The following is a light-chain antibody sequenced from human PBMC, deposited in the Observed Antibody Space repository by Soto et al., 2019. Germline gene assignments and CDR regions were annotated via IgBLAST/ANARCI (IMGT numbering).Light chain of an antibody. Sequence: QSVLAQPASVSGSPGQSITISCTGTGSDVSGYNYVSWYQQHPGKAPKLIIYDVSDRPSGVSDRFSGSKSGSTASLTISGLQAEDEADYYCSSFTRSSTVIFGGGTKLTVL. CDR2: DVS. J-gene: IGLJ2*01. CDR3: SSFTRSSTVI. CDR1: GSDVSGYNY. V-gene: IGLV2-14*01.